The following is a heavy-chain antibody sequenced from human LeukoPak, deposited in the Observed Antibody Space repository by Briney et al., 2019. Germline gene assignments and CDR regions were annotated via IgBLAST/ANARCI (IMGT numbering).Heavy chain of an antibody. D-gene: IGHD1-7*01. CDR2: INPNSGGT. J-gene: IGHJ4*02. V-gene: IGHV1-2*02. CDR3: ARVNLELRGGIDY. Sequence: ASVKVSCKASGYTFTGYYMHWVRQAPGQGLEWMGWINPNSGGTNYAQKFQGRVTMTRDTSISTAYMELSRLRSDDTAVYYCARVNLELRGGIDYWGQGTLVTVSS. CDR1: GYTFTGYY.